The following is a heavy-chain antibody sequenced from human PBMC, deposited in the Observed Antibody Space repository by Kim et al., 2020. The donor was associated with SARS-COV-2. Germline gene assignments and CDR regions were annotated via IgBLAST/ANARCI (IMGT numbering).Heavy chain of an antibody. CDR3: ARASTYYYDSSGYFDDY. J-gene: IGHJ4*02. D-gene: IGHD3-22*01. CDR2: INHSGST. Sequence: SESLSLTCAVYGGSFSGYYWSWIRQPPGKGLEWIGEINHSGSTNYNPSLKSRVTISVDTSKNQFSLKLSSVTAADTAVYYCARASTYYYDSSGYFDDYWGQGTLFTVSS. CDR1: GGSFSGYY. V-gene: IGHV4-34*01.